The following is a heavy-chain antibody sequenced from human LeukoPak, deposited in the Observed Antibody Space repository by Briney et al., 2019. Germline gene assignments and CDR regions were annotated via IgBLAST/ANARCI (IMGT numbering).Heavy chain of an antibody. CDR3: AREKGGIAAAGNPQTYYYYYYGMDV. CDR2: INSDGSST. CDR1: GFTFSSYW. D-gene: IGHD6-13*01. V-gene: IGHV3-74*01. J-gene: IGHJ6*02. Sequence: GGSLRLSCAASGFTFSSYWMHWVRQAPGKGLVWVSRINSDGSSTSYADSVKGRFTISRDNAKNTLYLQMNSLRAEDTAVYYCAREKGGIAAAGNPQTYYYYYYGMDVWGQGTTVTVSS.